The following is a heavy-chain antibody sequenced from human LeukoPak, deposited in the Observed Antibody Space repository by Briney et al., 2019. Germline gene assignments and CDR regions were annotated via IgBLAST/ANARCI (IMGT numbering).Heavy chain of an antibody. CDR2: ISSDGSDT. Sequence: GGSLRLSCEASGFTLNDYYMSWIRQAPGKGLEWIAYISSDGSDTDYADSVRGRFTFSRDNAKKSLYLQMNNLRAEDTAVYYCAGRYYYFDYWGQGTQVTVSS. J-gene: IGHJ4*02. D-gene: IGHD3-9*01. V-gene: IGHV3-11*04. CDR1: GFTLNDYY. CDR3: AGRYYYFDY.